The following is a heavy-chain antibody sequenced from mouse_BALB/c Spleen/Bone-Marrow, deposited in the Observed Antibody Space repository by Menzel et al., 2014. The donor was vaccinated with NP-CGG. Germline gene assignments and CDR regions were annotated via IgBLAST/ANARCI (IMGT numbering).Heavy chain of an antibody. CDR1: GYTFSSYW. J-gene: IGHJ3*01. Sequence: QVQLKQSGAELMKPGASVKISCKATGYTFSSYWIEWVKQRPGHGPEWIGEILAGIGITNYNEKFKGKATFTADTSSNTAYMQLSSLTSEDSAVYYCARPYYYGSSHAWFAYWGQGTLVTVSA. CDR3: ARPYYYGSSHAWFAY. V-gene: IGHV1-9*01. D-gene: IGHD1-1*01. CDR2: ILAGIGIT.